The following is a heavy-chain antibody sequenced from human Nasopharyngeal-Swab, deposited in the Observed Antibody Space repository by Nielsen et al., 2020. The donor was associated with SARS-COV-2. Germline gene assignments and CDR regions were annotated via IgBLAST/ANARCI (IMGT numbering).Heavy chain of an antibody. D-gene: IGHD4-17*01. J-gene: IGHJ3*02. Sequence: SVKVSCKASGYTFTSYYMHWVRQAPGQGLEWMGGIIPIFGTANYAQKFQGRVTITADKSTSTAYMELSSLRSEDTAVYYCASPLDYGDYGGAFDIWGQGTMVTVSS. CDR2: IIPIFGTA. CDR3: ASPLDYGDYGGAFDI. V-gene: IGHV1-69*06. CDR1: GYTFTSYY.